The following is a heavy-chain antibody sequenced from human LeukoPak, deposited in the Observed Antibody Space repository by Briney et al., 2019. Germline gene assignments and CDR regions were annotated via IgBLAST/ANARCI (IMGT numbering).Heavy chain of an antibody. CDR1: GYTFTGYY. CDR2: INPNSGGT. D-gene: IGHD3-10*01. J-gene: IGHJ6*02. CDR3: ARDYGSGSYAYYYGMDV. V-gene: IGHV1-2*02. Sequence: GASVKVSCKASGYTFTGYYMHWVRQAPGQGLEWMGWINPNSGGTNYAQKFQGRVTMTRDTSISTAYIELSRLRSDDTAVYYCARDYGSGSYAYYYGMDVWGQGTTVTVSS.